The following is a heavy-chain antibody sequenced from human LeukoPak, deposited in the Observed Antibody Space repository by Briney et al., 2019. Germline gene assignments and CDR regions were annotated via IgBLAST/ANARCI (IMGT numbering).Heavy chain of an antibody. V-gene: IGHV3-74*01. D-gene: IGHD6-13*01. CDR1: GFTFSSYW. J-gene: IGHJ2*01. CDR2: INSDGSST. Sequence: GGSLRLSCAASGFTFSSYWMHWVRQAPGKGLVWVSRINSDGSSTSYADSVKGRFTISRDNAKNTLYLQMNSLRAEDTAVYYCEREGGLGYSSSPEFASGGRGPRATASS. CDR3: EREGGLGYSSSPEFAS.